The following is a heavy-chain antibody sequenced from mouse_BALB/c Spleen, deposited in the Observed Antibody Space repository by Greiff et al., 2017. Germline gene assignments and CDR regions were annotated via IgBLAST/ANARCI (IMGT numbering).Heavy chain of an antibody. D-gene: IGHD2-3*01. Sequence: DVKLVESGGDLVKPGGSLKLSCAASGFTFSDYYMYWVRQTPEKRLEWVATISDGGSYTYYPDSVKGRFTISRDNAKNNLYLQMSSLKSEDTAMYYCARGGYDGYYPYWGQGTLVTVSA. CDR3: ARGGYDGYYPY. CDR2: ISDGGSYT. CDR1: GFTFSDYY. J-gene: IGHJ3*01. V-gene: IGHV5-4*02.